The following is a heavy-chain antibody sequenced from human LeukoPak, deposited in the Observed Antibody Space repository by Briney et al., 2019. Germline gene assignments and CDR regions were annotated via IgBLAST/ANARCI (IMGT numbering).Heavy chain of an antibody. CDR1: GGSINNYY. CDR3: ARDSYGVNWFDP. J-gene: IGHJ5*02. CDR2: IYTSGST. V-gene: IGHV4-4*08. D-gene: IGHD5-18*01. Sequence: SETLSLTCTVSGGSINNYYWSWIRQPPGKGLEWIGRIYTSGSTNYNPSLKSRVTISVDTSKNQFSLKLSSVTAADTAVYYCARDSYGVNWFDPWGQGTLVTVSS.